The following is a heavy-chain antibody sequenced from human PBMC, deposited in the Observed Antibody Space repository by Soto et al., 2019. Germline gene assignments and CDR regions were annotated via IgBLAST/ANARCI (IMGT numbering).Heavy chain of an antibody. D-gene: IGHD3-16*01. J-gene: IGHJ4*02. V-gene: IGHV3-21*05. Sequence: GGSLRLSCVASGFTFDSYAMNWVRQAPGKGLEWISWIGPSSSETEYSDSVQGRFTISRGNAKNLLYLQMNRLKDEDTAVYYCARDHRWAFDYWGQGALVTVSS. CDR1: GFTFDSYA. CDR3: ARDHRWAFDY. CDR2: IGPSSSET.